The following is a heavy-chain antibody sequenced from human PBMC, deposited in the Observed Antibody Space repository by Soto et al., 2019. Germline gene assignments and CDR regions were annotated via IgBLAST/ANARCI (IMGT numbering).Heavy chain of an antibody. D-gene: IGHD4-17*01. J-gene: IGHJ4*02. CDR2: ISGYSGNA. CDR1: GYIFSDYG. Sequence: QVQVMQSGAEVKKPGDSVKVSCKTSGYIFSDYGDNWVRQAPGQGLEWMGWISGYSGNANLAQKFQGRVTMTTDKSTRTAYMELRRLRSDDTAVYYCAKRTSGTTWGESVYWGQGTLVTVSS. V-gene: IGHV1-18*04. CDR3: AKRTSGTTWGESVY.